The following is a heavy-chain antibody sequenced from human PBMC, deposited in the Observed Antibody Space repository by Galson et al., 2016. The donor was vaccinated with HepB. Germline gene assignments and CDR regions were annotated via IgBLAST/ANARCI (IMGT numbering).Heavy chain of an antibody. CDR2: IYWDDDK. CDR1: GFSLRSSGVG. J-gene: IGHJ3*02. V-gene: IGHV2-5*02. CDR3: AHRPGGSGNYETKNAFDS. Sequence: PALVKPTQTLTLTCTFSGFSLRSSGVGVGWIRQPPGKALEWLALIYWDDDKRYSPSLKSRLTITKGTSKNQVVLTMTNMDPVDTATYYCAHRPGGSGNYETKNAFDSWGQGTMVIVSS. D-gene: IGHD1-26*01.